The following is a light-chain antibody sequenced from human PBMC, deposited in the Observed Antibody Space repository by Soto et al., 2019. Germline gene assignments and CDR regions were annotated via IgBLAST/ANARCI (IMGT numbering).Light chain of an antibody. CDR1: QPVSINF. CDR2: GVS. V-gene: IGKV3-20*01. CDR3: QHYVARSPIT. Sequence: ELVITHSPCTLSFSPGESAALSFSGSQPVSINFLAWYQQKPGQAPRLLIYGVSSRASGIPDRFSGSGSGTDFALTISRLEPEDFAVYYCQHYVARSPITFGPGTLLEI. J-gene: IGKJ5*01.